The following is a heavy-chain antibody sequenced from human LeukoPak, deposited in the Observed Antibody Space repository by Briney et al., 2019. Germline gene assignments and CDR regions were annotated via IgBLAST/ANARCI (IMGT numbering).Heavy chain of an antibody. J-gene: IGHJ4*02. CDR3: ARDVVGAFGTKALDD. Sequence: ASVKVSCKASGGTFSSYAISWVRQAPGQGLEWMGGIIPIIGTADYIQKFQDRVTITADESTTTAYMELTGLRSEDTAIYYCARDVVGAFGTKALDDWGQGTLVTVSA. CDR1: GGTFSSYA. D-gene: IGHD1-26*01. V-gene: IGHV1-69*13. CDR2: IIPIIGTA.